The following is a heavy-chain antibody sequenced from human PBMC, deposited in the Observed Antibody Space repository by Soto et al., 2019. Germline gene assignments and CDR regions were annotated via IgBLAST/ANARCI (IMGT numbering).Heavy chain of an antibody. J-gene: IGHJ4*02. V-gene: IGHV3-9*01. CDR2: ISWNSGSI. CDR1: GFTFDDYA. D-gene: IGHD6-13*01. Sequence: GGSLRLSCAASGFTFDDYAMHWVRQAPGKGLEWVSGISWNSGSIGYADSVKGRFTISRDNAKNSLYLQMNSLRAEDTALYYCANLGSSWDVAVDYWGQGTLVTVSS. CDR3: ANLGSSWDVAVDY.